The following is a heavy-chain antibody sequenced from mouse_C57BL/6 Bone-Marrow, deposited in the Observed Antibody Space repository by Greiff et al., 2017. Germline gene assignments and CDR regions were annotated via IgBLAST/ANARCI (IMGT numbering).Heavy chain of an antibody. CDR3: AREGAFYYAMDC. V-gene: IGHV1-63*01. D-gene: IGHD3-1*01. CDR2: IYPGGGYT. CDR1: GYTFTNYW. J-gene: IGHJ4*01. Sequence: QVQLKQSGAELVRPGTSVKMSCKASGYTFTNYWIGWAKQRPGHGLEWIGDIYPGGGYTNYNEKFKGKATLTADKSSSTAYMQVSSLTSEDSAIYYCAREGAFYYAMDCWGQGTSVTVSS.